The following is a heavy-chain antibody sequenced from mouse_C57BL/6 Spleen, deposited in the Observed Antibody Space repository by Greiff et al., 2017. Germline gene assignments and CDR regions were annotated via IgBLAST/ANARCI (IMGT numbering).Heavy chain of an antibody. D-gene: IGHD1-1*01. CDR1: GYAFSSYW. CDR2: IDPGDGDT. Sequence: VKLQEPGAELVKPGASVKISCKASGYAFSSYWMHWVKQRPGKGLEWIGQIDPGDGDTNYNGKFKGKATLPADKSSSTAYMQLSSLTSEDSAVYFCARDSSPHWYFDVWGTGTTVTVSS. J-gene: IGHJ1*03. V-gene: IGHV1-80*01. CDR3: ARDSSPHWYFDV.